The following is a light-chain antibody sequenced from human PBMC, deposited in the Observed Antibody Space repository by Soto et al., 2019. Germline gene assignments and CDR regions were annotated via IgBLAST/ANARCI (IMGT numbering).Light chain of an antibody. CDR2: DAS. J-gene: IGKJ1*01. CDR3: QKYYTAPET. Sequence: DIQMTQSPSSLSASVGDRVTITCRASQGIGNYLAWYQQKPGKVPKNRIYDASTLQSGVLSRFSGSGSGTDFTLTISSLQPEDVATYYSQKYYTAPETFGQGTKVEIK. CDR1: QGIGNY. V-gene: IGKV1-27*01.